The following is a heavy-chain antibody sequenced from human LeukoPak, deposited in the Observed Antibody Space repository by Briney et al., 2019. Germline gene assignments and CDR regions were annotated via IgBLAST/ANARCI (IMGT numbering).Heavy chain of an antibody. J-gene: IGHJ3*02. Sequence: GGSLRLSCAASRFTFSSYAMSWVRQAPGKGLEWVSAISGSGGSTYYADSVKGRFTISRANSKNTLYLQMNSLRAGDTAVYYCAKTHSGSYPGAFDIWGQGTMVTVSS. V-gene: IGHV3-23*01. CDR2: ISGSGGST. D-gene: IGHD1-26*01. CDR1: RFTFSSYA. CDR3: AKTHSGSYPGAFDI.